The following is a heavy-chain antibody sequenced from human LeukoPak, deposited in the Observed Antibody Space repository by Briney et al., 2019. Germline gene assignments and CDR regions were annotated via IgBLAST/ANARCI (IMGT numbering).Heavy chain of an antibody. D-gene: IGHD3-22*01. V-gene: IGHV3-9*01. CDR3: AKVAGPYDSSGYLLDY. J-gene: IGHJ4*02. CDR2: ISWNSGSI. CDR1: GFTFDDYA. Sequence: PGRSLRLSCAASGFTFDDYAMHWVRQAQGKGLEWVSGISWNSGSIGYADPVKGRFTISRDNANNSLYLQMNSLRAEDTALYYCAKVAGPYDSSGYLLDYWGQGTLVTVSS.